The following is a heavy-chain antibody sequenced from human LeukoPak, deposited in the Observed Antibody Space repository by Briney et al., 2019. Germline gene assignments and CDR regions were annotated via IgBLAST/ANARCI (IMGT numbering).Heavy chain of an antibody. V-gene: IGHV1-46*01. Sequence: GASVKVSCKASGYTFTSYGISWVRQAPGQGLEWMGIINPSGGSTSYAQKFQGRVTMTRDTSTSTVYMELSSLRSEDTAVYYCARSRPHCSGGSCYSGVRSEFDYWGQGTLVTVSS. D-gene: IGHD2-15*01. J-gene: IGHJ4*02. CDR3: ARSRPHCSGGSCYSGVRSEFDY. CDR2: INPSGGST. CDR1: GYTFTSYG.